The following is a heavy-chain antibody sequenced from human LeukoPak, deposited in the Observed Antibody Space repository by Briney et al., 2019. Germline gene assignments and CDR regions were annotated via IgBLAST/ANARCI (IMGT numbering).Heavy chain of an antibody. Sequence: SETLSLTCTVSGGSISSYYWSWIRQPAGKGLEWIGRIYTSGSTNYNPSLKSRVTMSVDTSKNQFSLKLSSVTDADTAVYYCARVRVVGYYGSGSYISRENYFDYWGQGTLVTVSS. CDR1: GGSISSYY. V-gene: IGHV4-4*07. CDR3: ARVRVVGYYGSGSYISRENYFDY. CDR2: IYTSGST. D-gene: IGHD3-10*01. J-gene: IGHJ4*02.